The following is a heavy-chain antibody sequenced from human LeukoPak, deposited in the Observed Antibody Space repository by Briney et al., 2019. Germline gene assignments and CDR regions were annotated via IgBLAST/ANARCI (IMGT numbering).Heavy chain of an antibody. CDR1: GGSISGYY. V-gene: IGHV4-34*01. CDR2: IHYTGGT. CDR3: ARGNILSGYCFDF. D-gene: IGHD3-9*01. Sequence: SETLSLTCAVYGGSISGYYWSWIRQPPGKGLEWVGGIHYTGGTSYNPSLKSRATISIDTSKNQLSLKLSSVTAADTAVYYCARGNILSGYCFDFWGQGALVTVSS. J-gene: IGHJ4*02.